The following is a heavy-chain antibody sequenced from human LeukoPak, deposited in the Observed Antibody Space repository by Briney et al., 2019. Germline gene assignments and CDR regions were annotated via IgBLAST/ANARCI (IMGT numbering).Heavy chain of an antibody. CDR1: GGSFSGYY. CDR2: INHSGST. CDR3: ARGSPRYGRERKWFDP. J-gene: IGHJ5*02. V-gene: IGHV4-34*01. D-gene: IGHD1-1*01. Sequence: PSETLSLTCAVYGGSFSGYYWSWIRQPPGKGLEWIGEINHSGSTNYNASLKSRVTISVDTSKNHFSLKLSSVTAADTAVYYCARGSPRYGRERKWFDPWGQGTQVADCS.